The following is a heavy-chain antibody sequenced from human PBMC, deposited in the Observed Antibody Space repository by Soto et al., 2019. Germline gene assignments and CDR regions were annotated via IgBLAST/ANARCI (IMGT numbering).Heavy chain of an antibody. V-gene: IGHV1-69*13. CDR2: IIPIFGTA. CDR3: ARDPYDYVWGSYRPSLNWFDP. D-gene: IGHD3-16*02. CDR1: GGTFSSYA. J-gene: IGHJ5*02. Sequence: ASVKVSCKASGGTFSSYAISWVRQAPGQGLEWMGGIIPIFGTANYAQKFQDRVTITADESTSTAYMELSSLRSEDTAVYYCARDPYDYVWGSYRPSLNWFDPWGQGTLVTVSS.